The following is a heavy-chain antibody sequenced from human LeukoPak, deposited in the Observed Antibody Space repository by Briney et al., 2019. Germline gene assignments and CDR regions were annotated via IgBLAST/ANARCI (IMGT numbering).Heavy chain of an antibody. Sequence: GGSLRLSCAASGFTFRTYWMSWVRQAPGKGLEWVANINQDGSEKNHVDSVKGRFTISRDNAKNSMYLQMNSLRAEDTAVYYCARPIFTSGWDAFRYWGQGSLVIVSS. J-gene: IGHJ4*02. D-gene: IGHD2-2*01. CDR1: GFTFRTYW. CDR3: ARPIFTSGWDAFRY. V-gene: IGHV3-7*01. CDR2: INQDGSEK.